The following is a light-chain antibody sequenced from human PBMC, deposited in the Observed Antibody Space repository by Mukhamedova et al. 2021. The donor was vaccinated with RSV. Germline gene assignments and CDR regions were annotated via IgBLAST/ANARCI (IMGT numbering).Light chain of an antibody. J-gene: IGLJ3*02. V-gene: IGLV2-14*03. CDR2: DVS. CDR1: SSDVGGYNY. CDR3: ISYTSSSTNWV. Sequence: ISCTGTSSDVGGYNYVSWYQQHPGKAPKLMIYDVSNRPSGVSNRCSGSKSGNTASLTISGLQAEDEADYYCISYTSSSTNWVFGG.